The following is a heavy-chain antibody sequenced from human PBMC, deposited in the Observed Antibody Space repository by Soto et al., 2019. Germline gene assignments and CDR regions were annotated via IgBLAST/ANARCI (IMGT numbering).Heavy chain of an antibody. CDR1: GDSISSYY. CDR3: ALRSMAVVPEY. Sequence: QVQLQESGPGLVKPSETLSLTCAVSGDSISSYYCMWIRQPPGKGLESIGYLYYGRSANYKPSLKSRVTLSVDTSTNQCSLTLSSMTAADTAVYSCALRSMAVVPEYWGQGTLVTVSS. D-gene: IGHD3-22*01. J-gene: IGHJ4*02. V-gene: IGHV4-59*01. CDR2: LYYGRSA.